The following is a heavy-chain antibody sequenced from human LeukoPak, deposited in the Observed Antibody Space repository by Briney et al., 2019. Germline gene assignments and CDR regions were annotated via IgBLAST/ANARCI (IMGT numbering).Heavy chain of an antibody. Sequence: ASVKVSCKASGYTFTSYGISWVRQAPGQGLEWMGWISAYSGNTNYAQKLQGRVTMTTDTSTSTAYMELRSLRSDDTAVYYCARGDLGYCSSTSCSWDYYYYMDVWGKGTTVTVSS. D-gene: IGHD2-2*01. CDR3: ARGDLGYCSSTSCSWDYYYYMDV. V-gene: IGHV1-18*01. J-gene: IGHJ6*03. CDR2: ISAYSGNT. CDR1: GYTFTSYG.